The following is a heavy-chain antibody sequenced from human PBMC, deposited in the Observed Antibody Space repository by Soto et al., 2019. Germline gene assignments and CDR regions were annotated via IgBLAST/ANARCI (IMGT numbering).Heavy chain of an antibody. V-gene: IGHV1-8*02. D-gene: IGHD5-18*01. Sequence: ASVKVSCKASGYTFTSYGISWVRQAPGQGLEWMGWVNPDTGNTGFVQKFQGRVALTWNSSTSTAYMDLSSLRSEDTALYYCARASRKVPGNSYGSFDYWGQGTVVTVSS. CDR1: GYTFTSYG. CDR2: VNPDTGNT. CDR3: ARASRKVPGNSYGSFDY. J-gene: IGHJ4*02.